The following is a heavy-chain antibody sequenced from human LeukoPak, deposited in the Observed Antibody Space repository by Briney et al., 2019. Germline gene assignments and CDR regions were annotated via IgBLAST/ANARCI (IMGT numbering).Heavy chain of an antibody. Sequence: SVKVSCKASGGTFSSYAISWVRQAPGQGLEWMGRIIPILGIANYAQKFQGRVTITADKSTSTAYMELSSLRSEDTAVYYCARLQGGYLMANYWGQGTLVTVSS. CDR1: GGTFSSYA. J-gene: IGHJ4*02. CDR2: IIPILGIA. CDR3: ARLQGGYLMANY. V-gene: IGHV1-69*04. D-gene: IGHD5-12*01.